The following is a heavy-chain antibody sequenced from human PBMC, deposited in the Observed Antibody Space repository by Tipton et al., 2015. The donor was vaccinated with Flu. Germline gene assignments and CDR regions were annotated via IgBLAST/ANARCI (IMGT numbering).Heavy chain of an antibody. CDR2: IYYSGST. V-gene: IGHV4-39*07. CDR1: GGSISSSSYY. J-gene: IGHJ5*02. Sequence: TLSLTCTVSGGSISSSSYYWGWIRQPPGKGLEWIGSIYYSGSTYYNPPLKSRVAISVDTSKNQFSLKLSSVTAADTAVYYCAREKGVYFDENIWGSYPRDWFDPWGQGTLVTVSS. CDR3: AREKGVYFDENIWGSYPRDWFDP. D-gene: IGHD3-16*01.